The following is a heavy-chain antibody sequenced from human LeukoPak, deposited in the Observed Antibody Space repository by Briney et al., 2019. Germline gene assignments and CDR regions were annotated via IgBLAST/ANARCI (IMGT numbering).Heavy chain of an antibody. V-gene: IGHV6-1*01. CDR3: ARAKSTYYYDSSGYSLYY. CDR2: TYYRSKWYN. D-gene: IGHD3-22*01. Sequence: SQTLSLTCAISGDSVSSNSAAWNWIRQSPSRGLEWLGRTYYRSKWYNDYAVSVKSRITINPDTSKNQFSLKLSSVTAADTAVYYCARAKSTYYYDSSGYSLYYWGQGTLVTVSS. CDR1: GDSVSSNSAA. J-gene: IGHJ4*02.